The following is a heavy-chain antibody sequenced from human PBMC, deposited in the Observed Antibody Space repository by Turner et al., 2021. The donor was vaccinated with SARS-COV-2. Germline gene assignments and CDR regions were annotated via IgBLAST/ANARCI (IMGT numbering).Heavy chain of an antibody. CDR1: GGTFSSYA. J-gene: IGHJ4*02. V-gene: IGHV1-69*01. CDR3: ARTGGGFDY. Sequence: QVQLVQSGAEVKKPGSSVKVSCRASGGTFSSYAVTWVRQAPGQGLEWVGGIIRSFGTANYAQKFQGRVTMTADESTSTAYMERSSLRSEDTAVYYCARTGGGFDYWGQGTLVTVSS. D-gene: IGHD2-8*02. CDR2: IIRSFGTA.